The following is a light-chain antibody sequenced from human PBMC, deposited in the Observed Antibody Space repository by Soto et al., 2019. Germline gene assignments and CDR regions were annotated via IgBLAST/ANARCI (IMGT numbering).Light chain of an antibody. CDR3: AAWDDRLNGPSYV. CDR1: TSNIGSNP. Sequence: GTPGQTVTISCSGSTSNIGSNPVNWYQQLPGTAPRLLISTNNQRPSGVPDRFSGSRSGTSASLAISGLQSEDEADYYCAAWDDRLNGPSYVFGTGTKVTVL. CDR2: TNN. V-gene: IGLV1-44*01. J-gene: IGLJ1*01.